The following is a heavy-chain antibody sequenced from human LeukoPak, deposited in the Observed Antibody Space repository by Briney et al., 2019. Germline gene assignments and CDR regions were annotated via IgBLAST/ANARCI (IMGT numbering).Heavy chain of an antibody. J-gene: IGHJ4*02. V-gene: IGHV3-48*02. Sequence: XVRQAPGKGLEWVSYISSSSSTIYYADSVKGRFTISRDNAKNSLDLQMNSLRDEDTAVYYCARARASGRSGFDYWGQGTLVTVSS. D-gene: IGHD2-15*01. CDR2: ISSSSSTI. CDR3: ARARASGRSGFDY.